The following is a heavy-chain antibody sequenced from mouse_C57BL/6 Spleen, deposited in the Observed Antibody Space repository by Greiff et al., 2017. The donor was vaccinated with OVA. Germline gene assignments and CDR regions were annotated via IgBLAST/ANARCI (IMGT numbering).Heavy chain of an antibody. J-gene: IGHJ1*03. CDR2: IDPEDGET. Sequence: EVHLVESGAELVKPGASVKLSCTASGFNIKDYYMHWVKQRTEQGLEWIGRIDPEDGETKYAPKFQGKATITADTSSNTAYLQLSSLTSEDTAVYYCARGYYGSSYRGYFDVWGTGTTVTVSS. D-gene: IGHD1-1*01. CDR3: ARGYYGSSYRGYFDV. CDR1: GFNIKDYY. V-gene: IGHV14-2*01.